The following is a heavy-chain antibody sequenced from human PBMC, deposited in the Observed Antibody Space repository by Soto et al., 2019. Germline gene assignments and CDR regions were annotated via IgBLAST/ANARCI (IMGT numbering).Heavy chain of an antibody. CDR1: GGSISGHY. Sequence: PSETLSLTCTVSGGSISGHYWTWIRQPPGKGLEWLGYVYYTGRTNYNPSVHSRITISVDTSKNQFSLKLTSVTAADTAVYYCARDYASVFDPWGQGTLVTVSS. CDR2: VYYTGRT. CDR3: ARDYASVFDP. V-gene: IGHV4-59*11. J-gene: IGHJ5*02. D-gene: IGHD2-8*01.